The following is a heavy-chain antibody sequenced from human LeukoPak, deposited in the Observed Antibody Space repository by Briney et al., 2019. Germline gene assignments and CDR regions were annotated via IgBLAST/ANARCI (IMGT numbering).Heavy chain of an antibody. CDR3: ARVATGCSSTSCPNWFDP. CDR1: GYTFTSYY. D-gene: IGHD2-2*01. Sequence: GASVKVSCKASGYTFTSYYMHWVRQAPGQGLEWMGIINPSGGSTSYAQKFQGRVTMTRDTSTSTAYMELRSLRSDDTAVYYCARVATGCSSTSCPNWFDPWGQGTLVTVSS. J-gene: IGHJ5*02. CDR2: INPSGGST. V-gene: IGHV1-46*01.